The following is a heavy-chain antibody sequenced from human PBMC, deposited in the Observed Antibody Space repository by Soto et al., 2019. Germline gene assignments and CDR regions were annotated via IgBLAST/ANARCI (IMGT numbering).Heavy chain of an antibody. CDR2: IYSGGST. J-gene: IGHJ4*02. V-gene: IGHV3-53*01. CDR1: GFTVSSNY. CDR3: ARHDYYDSSGYYPN. D-gene: IGHD3-22*01. Sequence: GGSLRLSCAASGFTVSSNYMSWVRQAPGKGLEWVSVIYSGGSTYYADSVKGRFTISRDNSKNTLYLQMNSLRAEDTAVYYCARHDYYDSSGYYPNWGQGTLVTVSS.